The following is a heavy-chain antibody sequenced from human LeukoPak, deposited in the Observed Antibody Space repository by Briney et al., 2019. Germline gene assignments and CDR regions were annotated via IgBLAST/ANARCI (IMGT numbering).Heavy chain of an antibody. CDR3: ARGIGSGGSWSLARYYYYMDV. J-gene: IGHJ6*03. Sequence: ASVKVSCKASGYTFTGYYMHWVRQAPGQGLEWMGWINPNSGGTNYAQKFQGRVTMTRDTSISTAYMELSRLRSEDTAVYYCARGIGSGGSWSLARYYYYMDVWGKGTTVTVSS. D-gene: IGHD2-15*01. CDR1: GYTFTGYY. CDR2: INPNSGGT. V-gene: IGHV1-2*02.